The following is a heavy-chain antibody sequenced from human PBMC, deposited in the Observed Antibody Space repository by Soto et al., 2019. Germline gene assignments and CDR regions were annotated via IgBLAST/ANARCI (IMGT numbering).Heavy chain of an antibody. CDR3: TTDAAHGSGSYASDY. D-gene: IGHD3-10*01. J-gene: IGHJ4*02. V-gene: IGHV3-15*01. CDR1: GFTFSNAW. Sequence: GGSMRLSCAASGFTFSNAWRSWVRQATGKGLEWVGRIKSKTDGGTTDYAAPVKGRITISRDDSKNTLYLQMNSLKTEDTAVYYCTTDAAHGSGSYASDYWGQGTLVTVSS. CDR2: IKSKTDGGTT.